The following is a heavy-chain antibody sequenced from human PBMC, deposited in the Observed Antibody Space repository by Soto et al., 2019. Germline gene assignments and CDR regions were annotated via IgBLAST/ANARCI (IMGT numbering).Heavy chain of an antibody. Sequence: SETLSLRCSVSGYSIRSGYYWGWIRQPPGKGLEWIGSIYHSGSTYYNPSLKSRVTISVDTSKNQFSLKLSSVTAADTAVYYCAREVVVPAAIGWFDPWGQGTLVTVSS. D-gene: IGHD2-2*01. CDR2: IYHSGST. V-gene: IGHV4-38-2*02. J-gene: IGHJ5*02. CDR1: GYSIRSGYY. CDR3: AREVVVPAAIGWFDP.